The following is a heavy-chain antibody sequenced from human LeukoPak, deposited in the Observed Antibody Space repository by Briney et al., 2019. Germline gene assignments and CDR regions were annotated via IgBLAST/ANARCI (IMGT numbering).Heavy chain of an antibody. J-gene: IGHJ4*02. CDR1: GFSIRGYW. D-gene: IGHD5-12*01. CDR2: IKSDGSWT. CDR3: VRDGDAYDFDL. Sequence: GGSLRLSCAASGFSIRGYWMHWVRQAPGKGLMWVSRIKSDGSWTNYADCVRGRFTISRDNAKNTLFLQMVGLRAEDTAIYYCVRDGDAYDFDLWGQGILVTVSS. V-gene: IGHV3-74*01.